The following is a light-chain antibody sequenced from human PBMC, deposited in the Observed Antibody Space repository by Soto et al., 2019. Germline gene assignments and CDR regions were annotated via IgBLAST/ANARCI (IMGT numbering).Light chain of an antibody. CDR2: DAS. CDR3: QQYNSPPLT. V-gene: IGKV1-33*01. J-gene: IGKJ4*01. CDR1: QFIGNY. Sequence: DIQMTQSPSSLSASVGDRITITCHSSQFIGNYLNWYQQKPGKAPKLLIFDASNLHTGVPSKFSGTGFGTVFILTINSVQPDDCATYFCQQYNSPPLTFGGGTKVDIK.